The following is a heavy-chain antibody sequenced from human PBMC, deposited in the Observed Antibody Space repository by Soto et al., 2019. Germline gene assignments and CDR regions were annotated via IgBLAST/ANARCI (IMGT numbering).Heavy chain of an antibody. Sequence: QVHLVQSGAEVKKPGASVKVSCKASGYTFTTHPIHWVRQAPGQSLEWMGWINAGNGDTKYSQKFHGRVTITRDTSASTVYMELSSLRSEDTAVYYCARDGYCSGGSCYGGLVDYWGQGTLVTVSS. V-gene: IGHV1-3*01. CDR2: INAGNGDT. CDR3: ARDGYCSGGSCYGGLVDY. J-gene: IGHJ4*02. CDR1: GYTFTTHP. D-gene: IGHD2-15*01.